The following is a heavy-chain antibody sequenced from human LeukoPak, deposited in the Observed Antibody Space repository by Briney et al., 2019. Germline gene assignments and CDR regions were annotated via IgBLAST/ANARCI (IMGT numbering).Heavy chain of an antibody. V-gene: IGHV3-23*01. J-gene: IGHJ4*02. D-gene: IGHD5-24*01. CDR1: GFTFNTYA. Sequence: GGSLRLSCVASGFTFNTYAMTWVRQSPGKGLEWVSVISGSGSSTYYADSVKGRFTISRDNSKNTLYLQMNSLRAEDTAVYYCARLPAVRDDYNLVFGYFDYWGQGTLVTVSS. CDR3: ARLPAVRDDYNLVFGYFDY. CDR2: ISGSGSST.